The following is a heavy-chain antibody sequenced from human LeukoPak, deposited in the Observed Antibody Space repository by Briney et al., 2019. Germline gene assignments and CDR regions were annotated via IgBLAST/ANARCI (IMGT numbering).Heavy chain of an antibody. D-gene: IGHD4/OR15-4a*01. CDR3: ARDMTPVKLDYVDDPYAMDV. Sequence: GGSLRLSCAASGLTFSDYYMSWIRQAPGQGLEWVSYISSSGSTIYYADSVKGRFTISRDNAKNSLYLQMNSLRAEDTAVYYCARDMTPVKLDYVDDPYAMDVWGQGTTVTVSS. CDR2: ISSSGSTI. V-gene: IGHV3-11*01. J-gene: IGHJ6*02. CDR1: GLTFSDYY.